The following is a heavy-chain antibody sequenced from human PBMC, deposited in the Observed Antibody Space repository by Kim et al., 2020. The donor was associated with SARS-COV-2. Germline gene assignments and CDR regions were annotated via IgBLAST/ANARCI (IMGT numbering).Heavy chain of an antibody. J-gene: IGHJ5*02. V-gene: IGHV4-59*09. CDR3: ARGPRIAVAGTRTSWFDP. D-gene: IGHD6-19*01. Sequence: KSRVTISVETSKNQFSLKLSSVTAADTAVYYCARGPRIAVAGTRTSWFDPWGQGTLVTVSS.